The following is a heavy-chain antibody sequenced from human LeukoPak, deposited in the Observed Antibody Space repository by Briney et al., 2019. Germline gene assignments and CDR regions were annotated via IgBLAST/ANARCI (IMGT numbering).Heavy chain of an antibody. J-gene: IGHJ3*02. CDR3: ARAYYDILTGYHFDI. D-gene: IGHD3-9*01. Sequence: PSETLSLTCAVSGGSISSDGYSWSWIRQPPGKGLEWIGYIYHSGSTYYNPSLKSRVTISVDRSKNQFSLKLSSVTAADTAVYYCARAYYDILTGYHFDIWGQGTMVTVSS. CDR2: IYHSGST. CDR1: GGSISSDGYS. V-gene: IGHV4-30-2*01.